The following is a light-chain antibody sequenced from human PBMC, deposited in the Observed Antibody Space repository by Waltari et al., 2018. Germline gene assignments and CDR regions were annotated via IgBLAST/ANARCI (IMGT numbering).Light chain of an antibody. CDR3: QTWGTGSVV. V-gene: IGLV4-69*01. Sequence: QLVLTQSPSASASLGASVKLTCTLSSGHSSYAIAWHHQQPEKGPRYLMKLNSDGSHSKGDGIPDRFSGSSSGAERYLTISSLQSDDEADYYCQTWGTGSVVFGGGTKLTVL. CDR2: LNSDGSH. CDR1: SGHSSYA. J-gene: IGLJ2*01.